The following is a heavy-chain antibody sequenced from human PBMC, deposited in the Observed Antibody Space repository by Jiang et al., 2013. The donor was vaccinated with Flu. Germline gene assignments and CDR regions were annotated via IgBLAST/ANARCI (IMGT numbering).Heavy chain of an antibody. D-gene: IGHD3-3*01. V-gene: IGHV4-30-4*01. Sequence: GPGLVKPSQTLSLTCTVSGGSISSGDYYWSWIRQPPGKGLEWIGYIYYSGSTYYNPSLKSRVTISVDTSKNQFSLKLSSVTAADTAVYYCARGSTFGVVMYYGMDVWGQGTTVTVSS. CDR3: ARGSTFGVVMYYGMDV. CDR1: GGSISSGDYY. CDR2: IYYSGST. J-gene: IGHJ6*02.